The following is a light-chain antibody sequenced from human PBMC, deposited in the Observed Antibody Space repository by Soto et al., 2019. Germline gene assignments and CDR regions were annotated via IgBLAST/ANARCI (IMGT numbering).Light chain of an antibody. V-gene: IGLV3-21*02. Sequence: SYELAQPPSVSVAPGQTARITCGGNNIGTKSVHWYQQKPGQAPVLVVYDDSDRSSGAPERFSGSNSGNTATLTISRVEAGDEADYYCQVWDSSSDLFYVFGTGTKVTVL. CDR2: DDS. CDR1: NIGTKS. CDR3: QVWDSSSDLFYV. J-gene: IGLJ1*01.